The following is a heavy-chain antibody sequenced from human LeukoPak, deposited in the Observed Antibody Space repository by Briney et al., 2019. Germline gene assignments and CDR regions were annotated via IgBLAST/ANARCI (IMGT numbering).Heavy chain of an antibody. CDR3: ARDKGYCSGGSCPTLFDA. Sequence: AASVKVSCKASGYTFTGYYMHWVRQAPGQGLEWMGWINPNSGGTNYAQKFQGRVTMTRDTSISTAYMELSRLRSDDTAVYYCARDKGYCSGGSCPTLFDAWGQGTLVTVSS. D-gene: IGHD2-15*01. V-gene: IGHV1-2*02. CDR2: INPNSGGT. J-gene: IGHJ5*02. CDR1: GYTFTGYY.